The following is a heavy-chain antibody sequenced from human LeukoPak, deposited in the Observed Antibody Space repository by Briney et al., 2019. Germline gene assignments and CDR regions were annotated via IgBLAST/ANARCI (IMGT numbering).Heavy chain of an antibody. Sequence: ASVKVSCKASGYTFTSYGISWVRQAPGQGLEWMGWISAYNGNTNYAQKLQGRVTMTTDTCTSTAYMELRSLRSDDTAVYYCARDPRARIAVAGPGGYWGQGTLVTVSS. CDR1: GYTFTSYG. V-gene: IGHV1-18*01. CDR3: ARDPRARIAVAGPGGY. J-gene: IGHJ4*02. CDR2: ISAYNGNT. D-gene: IGHD6-19*01.